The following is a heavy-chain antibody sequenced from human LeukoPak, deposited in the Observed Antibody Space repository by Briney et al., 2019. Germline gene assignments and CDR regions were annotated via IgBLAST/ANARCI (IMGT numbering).Heavy chain of an antibody. CDR2: IYYSGST. V-gene: IGHV4-59*12. Sequence: SETLSLTCTVSGGSISSYYWSWIRQPPGKGLEWIGYIYYSGSTNYNPSLKSRVTISVDTSKNQFSLKLSSVTAADTAVYYCARVLWFGTYYFDYWGQGTLVTVSS. D-gene: IGHD3-10*01. J-gene: IGHJ4*02. CDR3: ARVLWFGTYYFDY. CDR1: GGSISSYY.